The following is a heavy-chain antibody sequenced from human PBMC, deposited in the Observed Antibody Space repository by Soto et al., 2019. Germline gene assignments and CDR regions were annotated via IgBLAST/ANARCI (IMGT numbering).Heavy chain of an antibody. CDR3: AKDLAARKYYYYYYGMDV. CDR2: ISYDGSNK. J-gene: IGHJ6*02. Sequence: PGGSLRLSCAASGFTFSSYGMHWVRQSPGKGLEWVAVISYDGSNKYYADSVKGRFTISRDNSKNTLYLQMNSLRAEDTAVYYCAKDLAARKYYYYYYGMDVWGQGTTVTVS. D-gene: IGHD6-6*01. CDR1: GFTFSSYG. V-gene: IGHV3-30*18.